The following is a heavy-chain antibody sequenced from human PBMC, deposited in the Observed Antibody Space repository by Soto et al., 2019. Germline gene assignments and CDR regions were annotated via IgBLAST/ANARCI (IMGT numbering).Heavy chain of an antibody. D-gene: IGHD3-10*01. CDR3: TTVSPPGDPYDY. CDR1: GFTFSNAW. V-gene: IGHV3-15*01. J-gene: IGHJ4*02. CDR2: IKSKTDGGTT. Sequence: GGSLRLSCAASGFTFSNAWMSWVRQAPGKGLEWVGRIKSKTDGGTTDYAAPVKGRFTISRDDSKNTLYLQMNSLKTEDTAVYYWTTVSPPGDPYDYWGQGTLVTVSS.